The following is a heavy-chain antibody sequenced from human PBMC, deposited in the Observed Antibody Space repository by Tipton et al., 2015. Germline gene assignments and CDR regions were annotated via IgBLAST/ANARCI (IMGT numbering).Heavy chain of an antibody. D-gene: IGHD3-16*01. CDR3: ARGLEHGMDV. J-gene: IGHJ6*02. CDR2: ISYTDGA. Sequence: LRLSCTFSGGSVSSGTYYWSWIRQPPGKELEWIGYISYTDGAHYNPALKSRVTISVDTSKTQFSLKMSSVTAADTAVYFCARGLEHGMDVWGQGTTVTVS. CDR1: GGSVSSGTYY. V-gene: IGHV4-61*01.